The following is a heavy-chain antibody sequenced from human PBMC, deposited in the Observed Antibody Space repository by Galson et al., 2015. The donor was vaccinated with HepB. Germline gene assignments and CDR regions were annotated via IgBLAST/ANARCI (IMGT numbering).Heavy chain of an antibody. J-gene: IGHJ4*02. CDR3: AKGPNSRDGYNPFDY. Sequence: SLRLSCAASGFTFSSYGMHWVRQAPGKGLEWVAVISYDGRHTYYADSVKGRFTLSRDNSKHTLYLQMNSLRAADTAVYYCAKGPNSRDGYNPFDYWGQGTLVTVSA. CDR1: GFTFSSYG. D-gene: IGHD5-24*01. CDR2: ISYDGRHT. V-gene: IGHV3-30*18.